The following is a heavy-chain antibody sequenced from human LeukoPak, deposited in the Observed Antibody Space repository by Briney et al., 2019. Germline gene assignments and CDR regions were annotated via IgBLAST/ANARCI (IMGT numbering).Heavy chain of an antibody. Sequence: SETLSLTCTVSGGSISSSSYYWGWIRQPPGKGLEWIASIYYSGSTYCNPSLKSRVTISVDTSNNQFSLKLSSVTAADTAVYYCARVTGYIVEDYFDYWGQGTLVTVSS. D-gene: IGHD3-22*01. CDR1: GGSISSSSYY. CDR3: ARVTGYIVEDYFDY. V-gene: IGHV4-39*07. J-gene: IGHJ4*02. CDR2: IYYSGST.